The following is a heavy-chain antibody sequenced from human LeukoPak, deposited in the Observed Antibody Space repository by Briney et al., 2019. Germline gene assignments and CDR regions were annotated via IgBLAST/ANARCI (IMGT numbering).Heavy chain of an antibody. CDR2: ISAYNGNT. D-gene: IGHD6-19*01. V-gene: IGHV1-18*01. CDR3: ARGSSQQWPSNWFDP. J-gene: IGHJ5*02. CDR1: GSTFTSYG. Sequence: ASVKVSCKASGSTFTSYGISWVRQAPGQGLEWMGWISAYNGNTNYAQKLQGRVTMTTDTSTSTAYMELRSLRSDDTAVYYCARGSSQQWPSNWFDPWGQGTLVTVSS.